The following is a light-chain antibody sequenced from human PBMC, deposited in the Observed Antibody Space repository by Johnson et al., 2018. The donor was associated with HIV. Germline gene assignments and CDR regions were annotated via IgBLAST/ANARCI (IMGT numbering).Light chain of an antibody. CDR2: DNN. Sequence: QSVLSQPPSVSAAPGQKVTISCSGRSSNIGNNYVSWYQQLPGTAPKVLIYDNNKRPSGIPDRFSGSKSGTSATLGITGLQTGDEADYYCGTWDSSLSAGVFGTGTKVTVL. CDR1: SSNIGNNY. J-gene: IGLJ1*01. CDR3: GTWDSSLSAGV. V-gene: IGLV1-51*01.